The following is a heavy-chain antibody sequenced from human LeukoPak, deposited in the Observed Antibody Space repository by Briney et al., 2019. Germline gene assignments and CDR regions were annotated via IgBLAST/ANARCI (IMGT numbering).Heavy chain of an antibody. CDR2: IYWDEDK. CDR1: GFSLITSAVG. V-gene: IGHV2-5*02. Sequence: KSGPTLVKPTQTLTLTGTFSGFSLITSAVGVGLIRQPPGKALEWLSLIYWDEDKFYIPSLKSRPTITKDTSKNQVVLTMNTMAPVDTATYYCAQSTVNNGYDYWGQGTLVTVSS. J-gene: IGHJ4*02. CDR3: AQSTVNNGYDY. D-gene: IGHD4-17*01.